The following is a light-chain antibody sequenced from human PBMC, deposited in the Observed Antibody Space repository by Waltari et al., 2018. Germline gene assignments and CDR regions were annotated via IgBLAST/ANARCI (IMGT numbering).Light chain of an antibody. V-gene: IGKV3-20*01. CDR2: GAS. CDR1: QSVSSIS. J-gene: IGKJ4*01. Sequence: EIVLTQSPGTLSLSPGERATLSCRASQSVSSISLTWDQQKPGQAPRLLIYGASSRATGIPDRFSGSGSGTDFALTISRLEPEDFAVYYCQQYDGIVLTFGGGTKVEI. CDR3: QQYDGIVLT.